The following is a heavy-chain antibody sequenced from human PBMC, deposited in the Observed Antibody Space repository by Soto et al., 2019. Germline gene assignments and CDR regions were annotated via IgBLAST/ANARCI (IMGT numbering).Heavy chain of an antibody. CDR1: GFTFRNYD. CDR2: LSGSGGGT. CDR3: ATSQKGYNWNYFDH. V-gene: IGHV3-23*01. Sequence: GGSLRLSCAASGFTFRNYDLHWVRQAPGKGLEWVSFLSGSGGGTYYADSVKGRFTISRDNSKNTLYLQMNSLRAADTAVYYCATSQKGYNWNYFDHWGQGALVTVSS. D-gene: IGHD1-20*01. J-gene: IGHJ4*02.